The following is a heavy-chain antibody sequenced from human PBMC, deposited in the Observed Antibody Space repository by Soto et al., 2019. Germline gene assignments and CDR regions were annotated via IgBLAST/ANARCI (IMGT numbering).Heavy chain of an antibody. Sequence: QVQLVESGGGVVQPGRSLRLSCAASGFTFSSYGMHWVRQAPGKGLEWVAVIWYDGSNKYYADSVKGRFTISRDNSKNTLYLQRNSLRAEDTAVYYCARDAISGWYLNTVWFDPWGQGTLVTVSS. V-gene: IGHV3-33*01. D-gene: IGHD6-19*01. CDR3: ARDAISGWYLNTVWFDP. CDR2: IWYDGSNK. CDR1: GFTFSSYG. J-gene: IGHJ5*02.